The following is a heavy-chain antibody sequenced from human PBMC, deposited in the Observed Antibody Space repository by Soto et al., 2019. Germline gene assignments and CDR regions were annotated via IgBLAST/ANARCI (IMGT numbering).Heavy chain of an antibody. Sequence: QVQLVESGGGVVQPGRSLRLSCAASGFTFSSYGMHWVRQAPGKGLEWMTVISSDGSKTYYADSVKGRFTISRDNSKNTLYLQMNSLRGEDTAVYYCAKCSTSSGLRVDYWGQGTLITVSS. J-gene: IGHJ4*02. CDR1: GFTFSSYG. CDR3: AKCSTSSGLRVDY. CDR2: ISSDGSKT. V-gene: IGHV3-30*18. D-gene: IGHD6-19*01.